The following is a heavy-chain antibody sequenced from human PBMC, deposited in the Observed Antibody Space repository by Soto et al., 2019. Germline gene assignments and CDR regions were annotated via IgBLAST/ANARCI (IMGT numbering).Heavy chain of an antibody. CDR3: TWYSSPSGY. Sequence: EVQLVESGGGLVQPGGSLKLSCAASGFTFSGSAMHWVRQASGKGLEWVGRIRSKANSYATAYAASVKGRFTISRDDSKNTAYLQMNSRKTEDTAVYYCTWYSSPSGYWGQGTLVTVSS. J-gene: IGHJ4*02. V-gene: IGHV3-73*01. CDR2: IRSKANSYAT. CDR1: GFTFSGSA. D-gene: IGHD6-19*01.